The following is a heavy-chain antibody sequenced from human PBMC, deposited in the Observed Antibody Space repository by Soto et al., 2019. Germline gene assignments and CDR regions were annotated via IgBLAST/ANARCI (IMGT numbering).Heavy chain of an antibody. CDR2: IIPIFGTA. CDR1: GGTFSSYA. V-gene: IGHV1-69*13. CDR3: AREAYSSGWYLVIDY. Sequence: GASVKVSCKASGGTFSSYAISWVRQAPGQGLEWMGGIIPIFGTANYAQKFQGRVTITADESTSTAYMELSSLRSEDTAVYYCAREAYSSGWYLVIDYCGQGTPVTVSA. D-gene: IGHD6-19*01. J-gene: IGHJ4*01.